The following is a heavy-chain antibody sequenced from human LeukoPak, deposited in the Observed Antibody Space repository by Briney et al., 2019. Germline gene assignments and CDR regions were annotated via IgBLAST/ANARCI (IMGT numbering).Heavy chain of an antibody. J-gene: IGHJ5*02. CDR2: INPNSGGT. D-gene: IGHD4-17*01. CDR1: GYTFTGYY. Sequence: ASVKVSCKASGYTFTGYYMHWARQAPGQGLEWMGWINPNSGGTNYAQKFQGRVTMTRDTSISTAYMELSRLRSDDTAVYYCARDPPGHDYGDPWGQGTRVTVSS. V-gene: IGHV1-2*02. CDR3: ARDPPGHDYGDP.